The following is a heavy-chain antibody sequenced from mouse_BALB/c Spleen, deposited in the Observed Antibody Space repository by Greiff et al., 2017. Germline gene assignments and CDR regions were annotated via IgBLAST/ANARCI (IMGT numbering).Heavy chain of an antibody. CDR3: ARSGRYDGGKAWFAY. CDR2: IHYSGST. CDR1: GYSITSGYS. V-gene: IGHV3-1*02. Sequence: DVKLQESGPDLVKPSQSLSLTCTVTGYSITSGYSWHWIRQFPGNKLEWMGYIHYSGSTNYNPSLKSRISITRDTSKNQFFLQLNSETTEDTATYYCARSGRYDGGKAWFAYWGQGTLVTVSA. D-gene: IGHD2-14*01. J-gene: IGHJ3*01.